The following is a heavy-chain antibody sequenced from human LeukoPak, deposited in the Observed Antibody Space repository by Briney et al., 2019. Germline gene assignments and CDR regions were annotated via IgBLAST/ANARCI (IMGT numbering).Heavy chain of an antibody. CDR2: INPNSGGT. V-gene: IGHV1-2*02. J-gene: IGHJ4*02. CDR1: VYTFTGYY. CDR3: ARVLFGAYCGGDCSPPNY. D-gene: IGHD2-21*01. Sequence: SSVKVSCKASVYTFTGYYMHWVRQAPGQGLDWMGWINPNSGGTNYAQKFQGRVTMTRDTSISTAYMELSRLRSDDTAVYYCARVLFGAYCGGDCSPPNYWGQGTLVTVSS.